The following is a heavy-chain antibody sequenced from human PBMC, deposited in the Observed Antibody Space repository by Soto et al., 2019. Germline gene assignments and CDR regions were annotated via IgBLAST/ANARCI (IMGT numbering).Heavy chain of an antibody. CDR1: GFSVSSNY. CDR3: ARHRHPRGTVGATSPLDP. V-gene: IGHV3-53*01. Sequence: QAGGSLRLSCAISGFSVSSNYLSWVRQAPGKGLEWVSVHYSGGSTYYADSVQGRFTISRDKSNNTLYLQMRRVRAEDTAVYFCARHRHPRGTVGATSPLDPWGQGTQVTV. D-gene: IGHD1-26*01. J-gene: IGHJ5*02. CDR2: HYSGGST.